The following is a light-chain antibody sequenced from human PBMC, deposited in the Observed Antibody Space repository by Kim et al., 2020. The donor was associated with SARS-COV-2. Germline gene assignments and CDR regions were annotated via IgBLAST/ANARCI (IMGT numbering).Light chain of an antibody. CDR3: MYGTHCHPSFT. V-gene: IGKV2-30*01. CDR1: QSLVFSDGKTY. Sequence: DVIMTQSPLSLPVTLGQPASISCRSSQSLVFSDGKTYLNWFHQRPGQSPRRLIYKVSNRDSGVPDRFSGSGSGTDFTLKISRVEAEDVGVYFCMYGTHCHPSFTFGGGTKVDIK. CDR2: KVS. J-gene: IGKJ4*01.